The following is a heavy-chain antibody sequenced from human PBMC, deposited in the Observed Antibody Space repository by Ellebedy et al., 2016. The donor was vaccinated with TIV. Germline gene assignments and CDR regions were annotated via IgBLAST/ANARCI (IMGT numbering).Heavy chain of an antibody. J-gene: IGHJ4*02. V-gene: IGHV4-39*07. D-gene: IGHD3-22*01. CDR3: ARVGLGYYDTANFDY. Sequence: MPGGSLRLSCTVSGGSISSNNSSWGWIRQPPGKGLEWIGNIYYSGSTYHSPSLKSRVTISVDTSKNQFSLKLNSVTAADTAVYYCARVGLGYYDTANFDYWGQGTLVTVSS. CDR2: IYYSGST. CDR1: GGSISSNNSS.